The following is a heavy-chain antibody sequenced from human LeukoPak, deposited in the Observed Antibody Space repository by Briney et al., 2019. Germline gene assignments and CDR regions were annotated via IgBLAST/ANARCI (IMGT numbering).Heavy chain of an antibody. CDR3: ARRRRDGYLEKPSNAFDI. J-gene: IGHJ3*02. Sequence: PSETLSLTCAVYGGSFSGYYWSWIRQPPGKGLEWIGEINHSGSTNYNPSLKSRVTISVDTSKNQFSLKLSSVTAADTAVYYCARRRRDGYLEKPSNAFDIWGQGTMVTVSS. CDR1: GGSFSGYY. V-gene: IGHV4-34*01. D-gene: IGHD5-12*01. CDR2: INHSGST.